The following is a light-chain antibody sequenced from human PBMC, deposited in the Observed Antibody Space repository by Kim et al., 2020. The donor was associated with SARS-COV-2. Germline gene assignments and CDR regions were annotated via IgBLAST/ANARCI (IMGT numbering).Light chain of an antibody. Sequence: EIVLTQSPVILSLSPGERATLSCRASQSINTYLAWYQQKPGQAPRLLMYDASNRATGIPDRFSGSGSGTDFTLTISSLESEDFAIYYCQQRSNWPLSTFGQGTRLEIK. J-gene: IGKJ5*01. V-gene: IGKV3-11*01. CDR2: DAS. CDR3: QQRSNWPLST. CDR1: QSINTY.